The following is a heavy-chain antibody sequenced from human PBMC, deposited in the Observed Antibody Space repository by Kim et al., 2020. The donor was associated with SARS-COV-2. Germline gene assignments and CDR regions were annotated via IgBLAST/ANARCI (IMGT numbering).Heavy chain of an antibody. CDR1: GFTFSSYG. D-gene: IGHD6-19*01. CDR3: AKEEGSGYSSGWTYYYYGMDV. CDR2: ISYDGSNK. V-gene: IGHV3-30*18. Sequence: GGSLRLSCAASGFTFSSYGMHWVRQAPGKGLEWVAVISYDGSNKYYADSVKGRFIISRDNSKNTLYLQMNSLRAEDTAVYYCAKEEGSGYSSGWTYYYYGMDVWGQVTTVTVSS. J-gene: IGHJ6*02.